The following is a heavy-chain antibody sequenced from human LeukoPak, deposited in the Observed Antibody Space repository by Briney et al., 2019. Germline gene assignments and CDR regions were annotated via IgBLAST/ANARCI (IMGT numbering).Heavy chain of an antibody. CDR3: TRGHWGLQS. Sequence: SETLSLTCTVSGASVTDYYWSWIRQSPGKGLEWISYIHHSGNSDYNPSLRSRVTTSLDTSKNQFSLNLISVTAADTAVYYFTRGHWGLQSWSQGTLVTVSS. CDR1: GASVTDYY. V-gene: IGHV4-59*02. J-gene: IGHJ5*02. CDR2: IHHSGNS. D-gene: IGHD7-27*01.